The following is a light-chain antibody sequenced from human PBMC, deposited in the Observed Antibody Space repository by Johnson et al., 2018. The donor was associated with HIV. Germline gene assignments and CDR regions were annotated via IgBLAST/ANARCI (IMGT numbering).Light chain of an antibody. CDR1: SSNIGNNY. CDR2: YNN. V-gene: IGLV1-51*01. CDR3: GTWDTSLSAYV. Sequence: QPVLTQPPSVSAAPGQKVTISCSGSSSNIGNNYVSWYQQFPGTAPKLLIYYNNKRPSGIPDRFSGSKSGTSATLGITGLQTGDEADYYCGTWDTSLSAYVFGTGTTVTVL. J-gene: IGLJ1*01.